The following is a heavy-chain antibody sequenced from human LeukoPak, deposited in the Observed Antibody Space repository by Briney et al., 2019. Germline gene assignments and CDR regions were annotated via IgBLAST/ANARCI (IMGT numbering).Heavy chain of an antibody. J-gene: IGHJ4*02. V-gene: IGHV3-30*02. CDR3: AKPIAYCSGGSCFFDY. CDR1: GFTFSTYG. Sequence: GGSLRLSCAASGFTFSTYGMNWVRQAPGKGLEWVAFIRYDGSDKYYADTVKGRFTISRDSSKNTLYLQMNSLRPEDTAVYYCAKPIAYCSGGSCFFDYWGQGTLVTVSS. D-gene: IGHD2-15*01. CDR2: IRYDGSDK.